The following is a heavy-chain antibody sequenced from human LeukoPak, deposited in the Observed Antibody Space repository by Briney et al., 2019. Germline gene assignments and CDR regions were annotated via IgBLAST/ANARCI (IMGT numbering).Heavy chain of an antibody. D-gene: IGHD1-20*01. V-gene: IGHV4-59*01. CDR1: GGSISSYY. CDR2: IYYSGST. J-gene: IGHJ5*02. Sequence: SETLSLTCTVPGGSISSYYWSWIRQPPGEGLEWIGYIYYSGSTTYNPSLKSRVTISVDTSKNQFSLKLSSVTAADTAVYYCARAFNFWFDPWGQGTLVTVSS. CDR3: ARAFNFWFDP.